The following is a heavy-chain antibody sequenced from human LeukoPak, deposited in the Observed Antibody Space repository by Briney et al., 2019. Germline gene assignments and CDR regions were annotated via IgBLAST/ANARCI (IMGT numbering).Heavy chain of an antibody. J-gene: IGHJ4*02. Sequence: GASVKVSCRASGYTFTGYYMHWVRQAPGQGLEWTGWINPNSGNTGYAQKFQGRVTMTRNTSISTAYMELSSLRSEDTAVYYCARTLWFGELYSDYWGQGTLVTVSS. V-gene: IGHV1-8*02. D-gene: IGHD3-10*01. CDR1: GYTFTGYY. CDR2: INPNSGNT. CDR3: ARTLWFGELYSDY.